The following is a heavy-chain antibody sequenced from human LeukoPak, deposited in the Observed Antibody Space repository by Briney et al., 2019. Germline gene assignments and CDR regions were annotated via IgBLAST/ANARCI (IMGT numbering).Heavy chain of an antibody. CDR2: INPSGGST. CDR1: GYTFTSYY. Sequence: ASVKVSCKASGYTFTSYYMHWVRQAPGQGLEWMGIINPSGGSTSYAQKFQGRVTMTTDTSTSTAYMELRGLRSDDTAVYYCARATDYSSSWFRHFDYWGQGTLVTVSS. D-gene: IGHD6-13*01. V-gene: IGHV1-46*01. J-gene: IGHJ4*02. CDR3: ARATDYSSSWFRHFDY.